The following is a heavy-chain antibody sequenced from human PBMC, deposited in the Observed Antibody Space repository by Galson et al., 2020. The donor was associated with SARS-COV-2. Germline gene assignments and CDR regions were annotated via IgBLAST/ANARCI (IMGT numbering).Heavy chain of an antibody. CDR1: GGSFSGYY. CDR3: ARVWPKVIPFDY. D-gene: IGHD3-10*01. J-gene: IGHJ4*02. Sequence: SETLSLTCAVYGGSFSGYYWSWIRQPPGKGLEWIGEINHSGSTNYNPSLKSRVTISVDTSKNQFSLKLSSVTAADTAVYYCARVWPKVIPFDYWGQGTLVTVSS. CDR2: INHSGST. V-gene: IGHV4-34*01.